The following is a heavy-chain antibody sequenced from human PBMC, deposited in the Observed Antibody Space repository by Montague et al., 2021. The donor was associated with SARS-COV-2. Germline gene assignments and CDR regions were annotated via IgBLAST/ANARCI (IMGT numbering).Heavy chain of an antibody. V-gene: IGHV4-39*01. D-gene: IGHD1-26*01. Sequence: SETRSLTCTVYGGSISSSSHYWSWIRQPPGTGLKWIGSIYYSGRTYYNPSLKSRVTISVDTSKNQFSLKLSSVTAADTAVYYCVEIVGAADYWGQGTLVTVSS. CDR2: IYYSGRT. CDR3: VEIVGAADY. CDR1: GGSISSSSHY. J-gene: IGHJ4*02.